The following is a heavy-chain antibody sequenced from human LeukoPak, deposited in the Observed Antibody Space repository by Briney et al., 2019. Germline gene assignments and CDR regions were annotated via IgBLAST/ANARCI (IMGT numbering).Heavy chain of an antibody. Sequence: SQTLSLTCAISGDSVTSNCAAWNWSRQSPSRGLEWLGRTYYRSKWYNDYAVSVKSRITINPDTSKNQFSLQLNSVTPEDTAVYYCARDPWAAGSFDFWGQGTLVTVSS. D-gene: IGHD6-13*01. CDR1: GDSVTSNCAA. J-gene: IGHJ4*02. V-gene: IGHV6-1*01. CDR2: TYYRSKWYN. CDR3: ARDPWAAGSFDF.